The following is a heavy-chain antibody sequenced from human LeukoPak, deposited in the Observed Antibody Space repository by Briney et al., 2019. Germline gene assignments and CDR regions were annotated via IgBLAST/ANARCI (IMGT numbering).Heavy chain of an antibody. CDR1: GGSISSSSYY. CDR2: IYHSGST. J-gene: IGHJ5*02. CDR3: ARHVDWSGYYTLSGWFDP. V-gene: IGHV4-39*01. Sequence: SETLSLTCTVSGGSISSSSYYWGWIRQPPGKGLEWIGSIYHSGSTYYNPSLKSRVTISVDTSKNQFSLKLSSVTAADTAVYYCARHVDWSGYYTLSGWFDPWAREPWSPSPQ. D-gene: IGHD3-3*01.